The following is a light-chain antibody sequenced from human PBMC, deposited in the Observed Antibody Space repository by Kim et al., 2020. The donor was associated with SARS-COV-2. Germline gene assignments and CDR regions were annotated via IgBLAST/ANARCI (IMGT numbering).Light chain of an antibody. CDR3: QQRGDWPLT. V-gene: IGKV3-11*01. Sequence: LSPGESATLACRASQSICTFLAWYQQRPGQAPRLLIYDASDRATGIPARFSGSGSGTDFTLTITSLEPEDFAVYYCQQRGDWPLTCGGGTKVDIK. CDR1: QSICTF. J-gene: IGKJ4*01. CDR2: DAS.